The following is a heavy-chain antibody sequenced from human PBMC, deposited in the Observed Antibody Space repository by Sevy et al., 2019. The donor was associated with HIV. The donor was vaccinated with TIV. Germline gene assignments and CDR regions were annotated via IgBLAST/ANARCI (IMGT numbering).Heavy chain of an antibody. Sequence: GGSLRLSCAASGFTFSSYGMHWVRQAPGKGLEWVAVIWYDGSNKYYADSVKGRFTISRDNSKKTLYLQMNSLRAEDTAVYYCAKVAVAGKKPDYYYYMDVWGKGTTVTVSS. J-gene: IGHJ6*03. CDR3: AKVAVAGKKPDYYYYMDV. V-gene: IGHV3-33*06. CDR2: IWYDGSNK. D-gene: IGHD6-19*01. CDR1: GFTFSSYG.